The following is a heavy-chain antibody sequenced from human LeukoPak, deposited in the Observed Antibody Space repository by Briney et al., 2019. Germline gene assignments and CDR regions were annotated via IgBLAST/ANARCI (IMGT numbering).Heavy chain of an antibody. D-gene: IGHD6-19*01. Sequence: GGSLRLSCAASKFTFSTYVMSWVRQAPGKGLEWVGRIKSKTDGGTTDYAAPVKGRFTISRDDSKNTLYLQMNSLKTEDTAVYYCTTDWVAVAANDYWGQGTLVTVSS. J-gene: IGHJ4*02. CDR1: KFTFSTYV. V-gene: IGHV3-15*01. CDR2: IKSKTDGGTT. CDR3: TTDWVAVAANDY.